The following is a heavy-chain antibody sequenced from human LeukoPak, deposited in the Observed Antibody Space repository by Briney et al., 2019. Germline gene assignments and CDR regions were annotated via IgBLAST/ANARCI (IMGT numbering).Heavy chain of an antibody. D-gene: IGHD2-15*01. CDR2: IYNSGST. CDR1: GGSISNGGYY. V-gene: IGHV4-31*03. J-gene: IGHJ4*02. CDR3: ARVVASTIYQFDY. Sequence: SETLSLTCTVSGGSISNGGYYWTWVRQHPGKGLEWIGYIYNSGSTYYNPSLKSRVTTSVDTSKNQFSLNLTSVTAADTAVYYCARVVASTIYQFDYSGQGTLVTVFS.